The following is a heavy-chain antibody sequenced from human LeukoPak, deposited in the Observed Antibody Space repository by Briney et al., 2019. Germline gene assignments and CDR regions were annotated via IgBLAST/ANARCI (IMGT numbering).Heavy chain of an antibody. CDR1: GGTFSSYA. V-gene: IGHV1-69*13. Sequence: SVKVSCKASGGTFSSYAISWVRQAPGQGLEWMGGIIPIFGTANYAQKFQGRVTITADESTSTAYMELSSLRSGDTAVYYCASYIVVVPAAHDAFDIWGQGTMVTVSS. CDR2: IIPIFGTA. D-gene: IGHD2-2*01. CDR3: ASYIVVVPAAHDAFDI. J-gene: IGHJ3*02.